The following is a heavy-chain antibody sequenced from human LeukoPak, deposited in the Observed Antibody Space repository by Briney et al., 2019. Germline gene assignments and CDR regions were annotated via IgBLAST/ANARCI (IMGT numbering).Heavy chain of an antibody. Sequence: PGGSLRLSCAASGFTFSSYEMNWVRQAPGKGLEWVSYISSSGSTIYYADSVKGRFTISRDNAKNSLYLQMNSLRAEDTAVYYCARDRCTDYYGSGSYYNCYYYYYMDVWGKGTTVTVSS. V-gene: IGHV3-48*03. CDR3: ARDRCTDYYGSGSYYNCYYYYYMDV. CDR2: ISSSGSTI. D-gene: IGHD3-10*01. CDR1: GFTFSSYE. J-gene: IGHJ6*03.